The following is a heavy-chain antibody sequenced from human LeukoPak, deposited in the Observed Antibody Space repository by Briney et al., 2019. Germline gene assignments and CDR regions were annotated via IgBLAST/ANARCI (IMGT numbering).Heavy chain of an antibody. V-gene: IGHV3-23*01. Sequence: PGGSLRLSCAASGFTFSDYYMSWIRQAPGKGLEWVSAISGSGNSTYYADSVKGRFTISRDNSKNTLYLQMHSLRAEDTALYYCAKLREYSTGWYYFDYWGQGALVTVSS. D-gene: IGHD6-19*01. CDR3: AKLREYSTGWYYFDY. CDR2: ISGSGNST. CDR1: GFTFSDYY. J-gene: IGHJ4*02.